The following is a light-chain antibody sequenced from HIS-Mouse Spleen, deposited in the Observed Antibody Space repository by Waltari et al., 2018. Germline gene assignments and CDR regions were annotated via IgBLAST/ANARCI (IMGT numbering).Light chain of an antibody. Sequence: DIQLTQSPSFLSASVGDRVTITCRASQGISSYLAWVQQKPGKAPKLLIYAASTLQSGVPSRFSGSGSGTEFTLTISSLQPEDFATYYCQQLNSYPPTFGQGTKVEIK. V-gene: IGKV1-9*01. CDR2: AAS. J-gene: IGKJ1*01. CDR3: QQLNSYPPT. CDR1: QGISSY.